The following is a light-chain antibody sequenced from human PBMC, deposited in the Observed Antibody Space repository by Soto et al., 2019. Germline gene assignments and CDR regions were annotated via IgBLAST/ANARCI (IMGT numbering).Light chain of an antibody. V-gene: IGLV1-44*01. CDR3: AAWDDSLNGVI. CDR2: GSN. Sequence: QAVRTQPPSTSGTPGKRVSTSSSGSSPQIGSNTVNWYQQLPGTAPKLLIYGSNQRPSGVPDRFSGSKSGTSASLAISGLQSEDEADYYCAAWDDSLNGVIFGGGTKLTVL. J-gene: IGLJ2*01. CDR1: SPQIGSNT.